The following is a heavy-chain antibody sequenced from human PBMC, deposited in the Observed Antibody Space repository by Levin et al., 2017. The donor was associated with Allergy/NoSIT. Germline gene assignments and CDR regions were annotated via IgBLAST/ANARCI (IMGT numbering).Heavy chain of an antibody. CDR3: ASEDLYYDSGRYLHRPFDY. Sequence: GGSLRLSCAVSGFTFSNYNMNWVRQAPGRGLEWVSYISSSSDTIYYADSVKGRFTISRDNAQNSLFLQMKSLRDDDTAVYYCASEDLYYDSGRYLHRPFDYWGQGTLVAVSS. J-gene: IGHJ4*02. CDR2: ISSSSDTI. D-gene: IGHD3-22*01. CDR1: GFTFSNYN. V-gene: IGHV3-48*02.